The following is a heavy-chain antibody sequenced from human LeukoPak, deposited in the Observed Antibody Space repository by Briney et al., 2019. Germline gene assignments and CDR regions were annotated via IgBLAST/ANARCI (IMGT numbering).Heavy chain of an antibody. Sequence: KPGGSLRLSCAASGFTFSDYYMSWIRQAPGKGLEWVSYISSSGSTIYYAYSVKGRFTISRDNAKNSLYLQMNSLRAEDTAVYYCARSDSSGPNWFDPWGQGTLVTVSS. CDR2: ISSSGSTI. CDR3: ARSDSSGPNWFDP. CDR1: GFTFSDYY. V-gene: IGHV3-11*01. J-gene: IGHJ5*02. D-gene: IGHD3-22*01.